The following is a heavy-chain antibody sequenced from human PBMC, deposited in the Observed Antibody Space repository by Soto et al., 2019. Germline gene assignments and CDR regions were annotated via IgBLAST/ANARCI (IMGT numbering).Heavy chain of an antibody. D-gene: IGHD3-22*01. J-gene: IGHJ5*02. CDR2: IYYSGST. Sequence: TLSLTCAVSGGSISSGGYSWSWIRQPPGKGLEWIGYIYYSGSTYYNPSLKSRVTISVDTSKNQFSLKLSSVTAADTAVYYCAREKYDSSGRNWFDPWAQGTLVTVSS. V-gene: IGHV4-30-2*05. CDR3: AREKYDSSGRNWFDP. CDR1: GGSISSGGYS.